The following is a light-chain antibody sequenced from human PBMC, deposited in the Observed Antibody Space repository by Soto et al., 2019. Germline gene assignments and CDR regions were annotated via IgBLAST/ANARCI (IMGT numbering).Light chain of an antibody. CDR2: GVS. V-gene: IGKV3-20*01. CDR3: QQYGSSAWT. CDR1: QSLRSS. Sequence: EIVLTQSPATLSLSPGERATLSCRASQSLRSSLAWYQQKPGQAPRLLIYGVSSRAAGIPDRFSGSGSGTDFTLTISRLEPEDFAVYYCQQYGSSAWTFGQGTKVDIK. J-gene: IGKJ1*01.